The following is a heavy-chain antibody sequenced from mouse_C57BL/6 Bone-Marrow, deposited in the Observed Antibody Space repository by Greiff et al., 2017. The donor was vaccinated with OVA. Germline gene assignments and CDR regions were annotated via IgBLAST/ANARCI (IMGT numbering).Heavy chain of an antibody. CDR3: ARYTTVGANYAMDY. Sequence: QVQLQQSGAELVKPGASVKLSCKASGYTFTSYWMHWVKQRPGQGLEWIGMIHPNSGSTNYNEKFKSKATLTVDKSSSTAYMQLSSLTSEDSAVYYCARYTTVGANYAMDYWGQGTSVTVSS. V-gene: IGHV1-64*01. CDR1: GYTFTSYW. CDR2: IHPNSGST. D-gene: IGHD1-1*01. J-gene: IGHJ4*01.